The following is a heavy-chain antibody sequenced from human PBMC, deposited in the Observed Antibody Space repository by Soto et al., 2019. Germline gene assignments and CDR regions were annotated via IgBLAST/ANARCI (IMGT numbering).Heavy chain of an antibody. V-gene: IGHV4-34*01. CDR2: INHSGST. D-gene: IGHD4-17*01. CDR3: ATGRTVASRFDY. CDR1: GGSFSGYY. J-gene: IGHJ4*02. Sequence: QVQLQQWGAGLLKPSETLSLTCAVYGGSFSGYYWTWIRQPPGKGLEWTGEINHSGSTNYNPSLKSRVTISVDTSKNQFSLKLSSVTAADTAVYFCATGRTVASRFDYWGQGTLVTVSS.